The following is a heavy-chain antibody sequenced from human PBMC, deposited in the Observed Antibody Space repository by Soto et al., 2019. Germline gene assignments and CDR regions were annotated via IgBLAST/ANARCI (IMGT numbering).Heavy chain of an antibody. V-gene: IGHV1-69*01. CDR2: IIPLFGTA. CDR3: ARPKGSYSSGYYYFDY. Sequence: QVQLVQSGAEVKQPGSSVKVFCKTSGGTFSTYAIYWVRQAPGQGLEWMGAIIPLFGTADYAQKFQGRVTITADESTSTASMELSSLRSEDTAVYYCARPKGSYSSGYYYFDYWGQGTLVTVSS. J-gene: IGHJ4*02. CDR1: GGTFSTYA. D-gene: IGHD6-19*01.